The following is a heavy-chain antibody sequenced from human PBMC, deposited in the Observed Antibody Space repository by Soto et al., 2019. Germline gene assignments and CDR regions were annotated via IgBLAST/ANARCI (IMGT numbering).Heavy chain of an antibody. CDR1: GASIRSYY. V-gene: IGHV4-59*01. CDR3: ARVPFVGYFDWLDP. D-gene: IGHD3-9*01. Sequence: PSETLSLTCIVSGASIRSYYWTWIRQPPGGGLEWIGYMHHTQGTNDNPSLRGRVHMSIDTSMNQFSLRLTSVTAADTAVYYCARVPFVGYFDWLDPWGHGPLVTVS. CDR2: MHHTQGT. J-gene: IGHJ5*02.